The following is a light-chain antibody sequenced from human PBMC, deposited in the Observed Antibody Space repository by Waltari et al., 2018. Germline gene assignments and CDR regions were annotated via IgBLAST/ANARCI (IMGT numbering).Light chain of an antibody. CDR3: QVWDSSSNHVV. Sequence: SYVLPQPPSVSVAPGQTARITCGGNNIGSKSEHWYQQKPGQAPVLVVYDDSDRPSGIPERFSGSNSGNTATLTISRVEAGDEADYYCQVWDSSSNHVVFGGGTKLTVL. CDR1: NIGSKS. J-gene: IGLJ2*01. V-gene: IGLV3-21*02. CDR2: DDS.